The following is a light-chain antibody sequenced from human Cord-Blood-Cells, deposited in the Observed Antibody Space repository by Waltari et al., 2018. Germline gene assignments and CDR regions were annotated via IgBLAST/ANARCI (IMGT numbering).Light chain of an antibody. CDR3: SSYTSSSTLV. V-gene: IGLV2-14*01. CDR1: SSDVGGSTY. CDR2: DVS. Sequence: QSALTQPASVSGSPGQSLTISCPGTSSDVGGSTYVSWYQQNPGKAPQLMIYDVSNRPSGVSNRFSGSKAGNTASLTISGLQSEDEADYYCSSYTSSSTLVFGTGTKVTVL. J-gene: IGLJ1*01.